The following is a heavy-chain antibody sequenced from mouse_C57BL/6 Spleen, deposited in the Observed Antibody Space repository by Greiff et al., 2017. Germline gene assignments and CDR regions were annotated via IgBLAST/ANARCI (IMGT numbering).Heavy chain of an antibody. CDR3: ARLELRVPFAY. D-gene: IGHD2-4*01. V-gene: IGHV1-42*01. CDR1: GYSFTGYY. Sequence: EVQLQESGPELVKPGASVKISCKASGYSFTGYYMNWVKQSPEKSLEWIGEINPSTGGTTYNQKFKAKATLTVDKSSSTAYMHLKSLTSEDSAVYSCARLELRVPFAYWGQGTLVTVSA. CDR2: INPSTGGT. J-gene: IGHJ3*01.